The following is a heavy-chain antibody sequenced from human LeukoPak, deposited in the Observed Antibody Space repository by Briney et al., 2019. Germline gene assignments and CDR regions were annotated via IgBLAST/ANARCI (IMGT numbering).Heavy chain of an antibody. V-gene: IGHV3-23*01. Sequence: GGSLRLSCAASGFTFSSYAMSWVRQAPGKGLEWVSAISGSGGSTYYADSVKGRFTISRDNSKNTLYLRMNGLRAEDTAVYYCAKIFYMIVVEGAFDIWGQGTMVTVSS. J-gene: IGHJ3*02. CDR1: GFTFSSYA. D-gene: IGHD3-22*01. CDR2: ISGSGGST. CDR3: AKIFYMIVVEGAFDI.